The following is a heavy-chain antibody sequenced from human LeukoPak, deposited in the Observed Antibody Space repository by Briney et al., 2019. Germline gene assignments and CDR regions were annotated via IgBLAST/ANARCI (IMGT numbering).Heavy chain of an antibody. Sequence: GGSLRLSCAASGFTVSSNYMSWVRQAPGKGLEWVSVIYSGGSTYYADSVKGRFTISRDISKNTLYLQMNSLRAEDTAVYYCAREHYYDSSGYLNWFDPWGQGTLVTVSS. D-gene: IGHD3-22*01. CDR1: GFTVSSNY. CDR2: IYSGGST. V-gene: IGHV3-66*02. J-gene: IGHJ5*02. CDR3: AREHYYDSSGYLNWFDP.